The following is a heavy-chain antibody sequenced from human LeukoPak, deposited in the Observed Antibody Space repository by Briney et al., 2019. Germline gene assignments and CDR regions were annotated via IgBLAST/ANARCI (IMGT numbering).Heavy chain of an antibody. V-gene: IGHV1-18*04. CDR3: AGDSKEYCSSTSCYGYNWFDP. D-gene: IGHD2-2*01. CDR2: ISAYNGNT. J-gene: IGHJ5*02. Sequence: ASVKVSCKASGYTFTSYGISWVRQAPGQGLEWMGWISAYNGNTNYAQKLQGRVTMTTDTSTSTAYMELRSLRSDDTAVYYCAGDSKEYCSSTSCYGYNWFDPWGQGTLVTVSS. CDR1: GYTFTSYG.